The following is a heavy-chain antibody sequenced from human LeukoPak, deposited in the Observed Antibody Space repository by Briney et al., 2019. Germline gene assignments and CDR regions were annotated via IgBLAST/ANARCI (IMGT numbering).Heavy chain of an antibody. CDR1: RGTFSSYA. CDR2: INTNTGNP. Sequence: ASVKVSCKASRGTFSSYAMNWVRQAPGQGLEWMGWINTNTGNPTYAQGFTGRFVFSLDTSVSTAYLQISSLKAEDTAVYYCARDLSWGQLVNWFDPWGQGTLVTVSS. J-gene: IGHJ5*02. V-gene: IGHV7-4-1*02. D-gene: IGHD6-13*01. CDR3: ARDLSWGQLVNWFDP.